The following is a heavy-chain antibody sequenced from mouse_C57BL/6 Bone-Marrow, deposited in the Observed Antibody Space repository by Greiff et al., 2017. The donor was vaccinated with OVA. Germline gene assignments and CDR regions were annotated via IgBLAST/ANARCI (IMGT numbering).Heavy chain of an antibody. J-gene: IGHJ4*01. CDR1: GFTFSDYY. Sequence: EVQLVESEGGLVQPGSSMKLSCKASGFTFSDYYMDWVRQVPEKGLEWVANINPEGSSTYYQHYLKSRFIISRDTAKNILYLQMSSLKSDDTAAFYCARERGITTVVEGAMDVWGKGTSVTVSS. CDR2: INPEGSST. CDR3: ARERGITTVVEGAMDV. V-gene: IGHV5-16*01. D-gene: IGHD1-1*01.